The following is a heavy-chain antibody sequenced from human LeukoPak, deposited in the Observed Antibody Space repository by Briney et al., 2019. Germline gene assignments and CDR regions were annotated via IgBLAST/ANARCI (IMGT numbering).Heavy chain of an antibody. Sequence: GASVKVSCKASGYTFTSYAMHWVRQAPGQRLEWMGWINAGNGNTIYSQKFQGRVTITRDTSATTAYMELSSLRSEDTAAYYCARHLIAVAVNHYYYGIDVWGQGTTVTVSS. CDR3: ARHLIAVAVNHYYYGIDV. CDR1: GYTFTSYA. D-gene: IGHD6-19*01. V-gene: IGHV1-3*01. CDR2: INAGNGNT. J-gene: IGHJ6*02.